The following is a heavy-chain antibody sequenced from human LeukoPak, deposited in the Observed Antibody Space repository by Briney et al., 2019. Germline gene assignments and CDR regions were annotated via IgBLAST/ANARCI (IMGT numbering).Heavy chain of an antibody. J-gene: IGHJ6*02. Sequence: PGGSLRLSCTASGFTFSSYWMNWVRQAPGKGLEWVANIKQDGSEKYYVDSVKGRFTISRDNAKKSLYLQMNSLRAEDTAVYYCAKSGAHYYGMDVWGQGTTVTVSS. D-gene: IGHD1-26*01. CDR2: IKQDGSEK. CDR1: GFTFSSYW. V-gene: IGHV3-7*02. CDR3: AKSGAHYYGMDV.